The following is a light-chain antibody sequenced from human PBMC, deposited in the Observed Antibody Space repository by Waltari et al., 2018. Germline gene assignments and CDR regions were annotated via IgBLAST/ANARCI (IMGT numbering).Light chain of an antibody. J-gene: IGKJ2*01. CDR3: QQRSDWLYT. CDR2: DAS. CDR1: QSVSRY. V-gene: IGKV3-11*01. Sequence: EIVLTQSPATLSLSPGERATLSCRASQSVSRYLAWYQQKPGQAPRLLIYDASDRATCIPARFSGSGSGTDFTLTINSLEPEDFAVYYCQQRSDWLYTFGQWTKLEIK.